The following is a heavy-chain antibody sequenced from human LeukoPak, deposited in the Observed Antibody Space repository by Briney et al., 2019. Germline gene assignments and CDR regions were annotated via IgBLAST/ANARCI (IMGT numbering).Heavy chain of an antibody. CDR3: ARVNSGSYLWAHDAFDI. J-gene: IGHJ3*02. V-gene: IGHV1-2*02. CDR2: INPNSGGT. Sequence: GASVKVSCKASGYTFTGYYMHWVRQAPGQGLEWMGWINPNSGGTNYAQKFQGRVTMTRDTSISTAYMELSRLRSDDTAVYYCARVNSGSYLWAHDAFDIWGQGTMVTVSS. CDR1: GYTFTGYY. D-gene: IGHD1-26*01.